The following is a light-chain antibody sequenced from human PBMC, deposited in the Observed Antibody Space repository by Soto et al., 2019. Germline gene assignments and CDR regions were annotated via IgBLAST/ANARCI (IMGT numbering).Light chain of an antibody. V-gene: IGKV4-1*01. J-gene: IGKJ2*01. CDR1: QSLLYNSNNKNY. Sequence: DIVMTQSPDSLAVSLGERATINCRSSQSLLYNSNNKNYLAWYQQKPGQPPKLLIYWASTRESGVPDRFSGSGSGTDFTLTISSLQAEDVAVYYCQQYYSSPHTFGQGTKLEIK. CDR3: QQYYSSPHT. CDR2: WAS.